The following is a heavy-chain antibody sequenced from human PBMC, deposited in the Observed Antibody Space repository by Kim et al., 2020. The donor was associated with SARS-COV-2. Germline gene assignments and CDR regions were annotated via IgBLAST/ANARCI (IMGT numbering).Heavy chain of an antibody. Sequence: ASVKVSCKASGYTFTSYAMHWVRQAPGQRLEWMGWINAGNGNTKYSQKFQGRVTITRDTSASTAYMELSSLRSEDTAVYYCARARLRYFDWLLNWFDPWGQGTLVTVSS. CDR3: ARARLRYFDWLLNWFDP. V-gene: IGHV1-3*01. CDR1: GYTFTSYA. J-gene: IGHJ5*02. D-gene: IGHD3-9*01. CDR2: INAGNGNT.